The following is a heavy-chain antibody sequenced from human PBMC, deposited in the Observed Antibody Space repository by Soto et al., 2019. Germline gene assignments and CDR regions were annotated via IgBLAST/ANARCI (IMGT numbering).Heavy chain of an antibody. CDR1: GYTFTSYG. J-gene: IGHJ6*02. Sequence: QVQLVQSGAEVKKPGASVKVSCKASGYTFTSYGISWVRQAPGQGLEWMGWISAYNGNTNYAQKLQGRVTMTTDTSTNTAYMELRSLRSDDTAVYYCARDQGSYGYVDYYYGMDVWGQGTTVTVSS. CDR3: ARDQGSYGYVDYYYGMDV. V-gene: IGHV1-18*01. CDR2: ISAYNGNT. D-gene: IGHD5-18*01.